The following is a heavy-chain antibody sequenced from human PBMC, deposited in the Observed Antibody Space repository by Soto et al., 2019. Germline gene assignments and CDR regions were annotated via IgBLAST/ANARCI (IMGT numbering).Heavy chain of an antibody. Sequence: HPGGSLRLSCAASGFTFNNHALHWVRQAPCKGLGWVALVSYEGSIQYYADSVKGRFSVSRDSSTNRLYLQMNSLKAEDTAVYYCVTAIAVLHLFLWGSFFAFWGRGTLVTVSS. J-gene: IGHJ4*02. CDR3: VTAIAVLHLFLWGSFFAF. CDR1: GFTFNNHA. D-gene: IGHD3-16*01. CDR2: VSYEGSIQ. V-gene: IGHV3-30-3*01.